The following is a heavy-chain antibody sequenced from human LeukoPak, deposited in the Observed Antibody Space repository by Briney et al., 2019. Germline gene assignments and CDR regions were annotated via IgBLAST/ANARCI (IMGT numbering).Heavy chain of an antibody. CDR1: GGSISSYY. Sequence: SETLSLTCTVSGGSISSYYWSWIRQPPGKGLEWIGYIYYSGSTNYNPSLKSRVTISVDTSKNQFSLKLSSVTAADTAVYYCARVDYDSSGWRYFDLWGRGTLVTVSS. D-gene: IGHD3-22*01. CDR3: ARVDYDSSGWRYFDL. V-gene: IGHV4-59*01. J-gene: IGHJ2*01. CDR2: IYYSGST.